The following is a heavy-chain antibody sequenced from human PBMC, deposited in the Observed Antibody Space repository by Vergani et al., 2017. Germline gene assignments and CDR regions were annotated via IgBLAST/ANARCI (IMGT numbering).Heavy chain of an antibody. CDR1: GFTFSRYW. D-gene: IGHD2/OR15-2a*01. CDR2: IKQDGNEK. V-gene: IGHV3-7*04. J-gene: IGHJ6*02. Sequence: EVQLVESGGGLVQPGGSLRLSCAASGFTFSRYWMSWVRQAPGKGVEGVANIKQDGNEKYYVDSVKGRFTISRDNGKNSLYLQMNSLRAEDTAVYYCARCKSAAGPYYYYGMDVWGQGTTVTVSS. CDR3: ARCKSAAGPYYYYGMDV.